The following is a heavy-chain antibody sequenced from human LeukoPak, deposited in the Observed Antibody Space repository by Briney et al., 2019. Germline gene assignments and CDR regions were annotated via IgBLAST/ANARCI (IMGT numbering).Heavy chain of an antibody. CDR1: GVSISSDTYR. D-gene: IGHD6-6*01. Sequence: SETLSLTCTVSGVSISSDTYRWGWIRQPPGKGLEWIGSFYYIGSPYYSPSLKSRVTISVDTSKNQFSLKLSSVTAADTAVYYCLSVTARQYYLDYWGQGTLVTVSS. J-gene: IGHJ4*02. CDR2: FYYIGSP. CDR3: LSVTARQYYLDY. V-gene: IGHV4-39*01.